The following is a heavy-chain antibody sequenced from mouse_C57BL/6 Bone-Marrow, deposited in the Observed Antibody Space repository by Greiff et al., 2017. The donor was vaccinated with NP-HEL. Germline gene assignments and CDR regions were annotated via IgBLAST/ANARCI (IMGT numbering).Heavy chain of an antibody. CDR2: IYPGDGDT. J-gene: IGHJ3*01. D-gene: IGHD2-1*01. Sequence: VKLMESGAELVKPGASVKISCKASGYAFSSYWMNWVKQRPGKGLEWIGQIYPGDGDTNYNGKFKGKATLTADKSSSTAYMQLSSLTSEDSAVYFCAREGNYVAWFAYWGQGTLVTVSA. CDR3: AREGNYVAWFAY. V-gene: IGHV1-80*01. CDR1: GYAFSSYW.